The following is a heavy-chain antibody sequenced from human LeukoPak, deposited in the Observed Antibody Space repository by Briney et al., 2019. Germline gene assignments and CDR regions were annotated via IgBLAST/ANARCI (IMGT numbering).Heavy chain of an antibody. D-gene: IGHD2-2*01. V-gene: IGHV3-30*09. CDR2: ISHGGANE. Sequence: GGSLRLSCAASGFTFSNYAMHWVRQAPGKGLEWVAIISHGGANETYADSVKGRFVISRDSSENTLSLQMNSLRLEDTGVYFCARGTRTLGYWGQGTLVTVSS. CDR3: ARGTRTLGY. CDR1: GFTFSNYA. J-gene: IGHJ4*02.